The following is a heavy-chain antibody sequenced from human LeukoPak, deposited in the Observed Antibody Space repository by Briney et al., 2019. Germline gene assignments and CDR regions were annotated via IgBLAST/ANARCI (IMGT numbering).Heavy chain of an antibody. V-gene: IGHV1-8*01. J-gene: IGHJ4*02. CDR3: ARAPSYCNNGVCFFDY. Sequence: ASVKVSCKSSRYTFSSYDINWVRQATGEGLEWMGWMNPNSVNTGYAQKFQGRVTMTRNTSISTAYMELSSLRPEDTAVYYCARAPSYCNNGVCFFDYWGQGTLVTVSS. D-gene: IGHD2-8*01. CDR1: RYTFSSYD. CDR2: MNPNSVNT.